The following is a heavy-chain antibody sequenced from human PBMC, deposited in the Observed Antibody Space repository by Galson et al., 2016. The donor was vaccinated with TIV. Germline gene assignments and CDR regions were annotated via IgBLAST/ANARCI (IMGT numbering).Heavy chain of an antibody. CDR1: GYTFTAYS. Sequence: SVKVSCKASGYTFTAYSMHWVRQAPGQRLEWMGSINPNFGATYYGQSFQGSVTMTTDTSTNTVYVDLSSLRAGDTAIYYCARDPAPAGRWWYDSWGQGTLVTVSP. V-gene: IGHV1-2*02. D-gene: IGHD2-15*01. CDR2: INPNFGAT. CDR3: ARDPAPAGRWWYDS. J-gene: IGHJ4*02.